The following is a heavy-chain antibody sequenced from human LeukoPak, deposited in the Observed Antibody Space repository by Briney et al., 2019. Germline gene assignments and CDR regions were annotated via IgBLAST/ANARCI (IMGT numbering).Heavy chain of an antibody. Sequence: GGSLRLSCAASGFTFSSYAMSWVRQAPGKGLEWVSAISGGGGSTYYADSVKGRFTISRDNSKNTLYLQMNSLRAEDTAVYYCANPYCSSTSCYKGEVYWGQGTLVTVSS. D-gene: IGHD2-2*02. V-gene: IGHV3-23*01. J-gene: IGHJ4*02. CDR1: GFTFSSYA. CDR3: ANPYCSSTSCYKGEVY. CDR2: ISGGGGST.